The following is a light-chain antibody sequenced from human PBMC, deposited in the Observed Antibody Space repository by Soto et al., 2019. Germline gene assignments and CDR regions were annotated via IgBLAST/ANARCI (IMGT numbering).Light chain of an antibody. CDR1: SSDIGNYNY. J-gene: IGLJ2*01. CDR3: SSYTTNKALV. Sequence: QSALTQPASVSGSPGQWITISCTGTSSDIGNYNYVSWYQQHPGKAPKLMIYDVSNRPSGVSNRFSGSKSGNTASLTISGLQAEAEADYYCSSYTTNKALVFGGGTKLTVL. CDR2: DVS. V-gene: IGLV2-14*03.